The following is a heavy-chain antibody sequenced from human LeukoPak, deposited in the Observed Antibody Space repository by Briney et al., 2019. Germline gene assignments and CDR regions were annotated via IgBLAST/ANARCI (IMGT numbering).Heavy chain of an antibody. D-gene: IGHD3-10*01. J-gene: IGHJ4*02. CDR3: ARGPLWFGELGFDY. Sequence: SQTLSLTCTVSGGSTSSGGYYWSWIRQHPGKGLEWIGYIYYSGSTYYNPSLKSRVTISVDTSKNQFSLKLSSVTAADTAVYYCARGPLWFGELGFDYWGQGTLVTVSS. V-gene: IGHV4-31*03. CDR1: GGSTSSGGYY. CDR2: IYYSGST.